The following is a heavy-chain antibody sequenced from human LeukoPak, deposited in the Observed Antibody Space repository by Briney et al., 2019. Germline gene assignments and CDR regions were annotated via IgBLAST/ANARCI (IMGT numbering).Heavy chain of an antibody. J-gene: IGHJ4*02. CDR2: IHHSGNT. D-gene: IGHD1-14*01. Sequence: PSETLSLTCTVSGGSISSSSYYWGWIRQPPEKGLEWIGSIHHSGNTYYSPSLKRRVTVSVDTSKNQFSLRLSSVTAADTAMYYCARLVGRNYADYWGQGTLVTVSS. CDR3: ARLVGRNYADY. V-gene: IGHV4-39*01. CDR1: GGSISSSSYY.